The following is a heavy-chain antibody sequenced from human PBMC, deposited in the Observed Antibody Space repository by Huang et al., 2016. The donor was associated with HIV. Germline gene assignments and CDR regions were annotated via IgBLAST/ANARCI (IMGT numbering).Heavy chain of an antibody. V-gene: IGHV4-34*01. J-gene: IGHJ5*02. Sequence: QVQLQQWGAGLLKPSETLSLTCAVYGGSFSRYYWNWIRQSPGKGLEWIGQINHVGNTNYNPSLESGVSMSVDTSKNQFSLKLNSVTGADTAMYYCAREVMISFGGPFDPWGQGTLVTVSS. CDR1: GGSFSRYY. CDR3: AREVMISFGGPFDP. D-gene: IGHD3-16*01. CDR2: INHVGNT.